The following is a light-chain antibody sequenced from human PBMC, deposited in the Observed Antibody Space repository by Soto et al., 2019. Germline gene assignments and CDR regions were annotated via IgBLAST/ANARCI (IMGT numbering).Light chain of an antibody. J-gene: IGLJ3*02. CDR2: RNN. CDR1: SSNIGSNY. Sequence: QSVLTQPPSASGTPGQRVTISCSGSSSNIGSNYVYWYQQLPGTAPKLLIYRNNDRPSGVPDRFSGSKSGTSASLAISGLRSEDEAEYYCAAWDDSLSARVFGGGTKVTVL. V-gene: IGLV1-47*01. CDR3: AAWDDSLSARV.